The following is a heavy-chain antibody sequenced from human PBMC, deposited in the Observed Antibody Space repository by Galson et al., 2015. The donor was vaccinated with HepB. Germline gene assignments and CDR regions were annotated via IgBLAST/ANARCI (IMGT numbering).Heavy chain of an antibody. CDR2: ISSSSSTI. CDR1: GFTFSSYS. J-gene: IGHJ6*02. CDR3: ARDNRLGDLQPATLYYYYGMDV. V-gene: IGHV3-48*01. Sequence: SLRLSCAASGFTFSSYSMNWVRQAPGKGLEWVSYISSSSSTIYYADSVKGRFTISRDNAKNSLYLQMNSLRAEDTAVYYCARDNRLGDLQPATLYYYYGMDVWGQGTTVTVSS. D-gene: IGHD1-14*01.